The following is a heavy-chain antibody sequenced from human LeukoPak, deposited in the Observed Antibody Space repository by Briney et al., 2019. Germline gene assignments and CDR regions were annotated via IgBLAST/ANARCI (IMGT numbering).Heavy chain of an antibody. CDR3: ARGPIYPTSGDYPNYYFDY. Sequence: ASVKVSCKASGYTFTSYDINWVRQASGQGLEWMGWMNPNSGVTGYAQKFQGRVSITRDTSISTAYMELSSLRSEDTAVYYCARGPIYPTSGDYPNYYFDYWGRGTLVTVSS. J-gene: IGHJ4*02. D-gene: IGHD1-1*01. CDR1: GYTFTSYD. V-gene: IGHV1-8*01. CDR2: MNPNSGVT.